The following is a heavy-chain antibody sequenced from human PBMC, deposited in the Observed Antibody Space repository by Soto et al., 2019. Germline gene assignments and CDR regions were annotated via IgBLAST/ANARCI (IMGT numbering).Heavy chain of an antibody. CDR2: ISYDGSNK. J-gene: IGHJ4*02. CDR3: ARVPDY. V-gene: IGHV3-30*03. Sequence: PGGSLRLSCAASGFTFSSYGMHWVRQAPGKGLEWVAVISYDGSNKYYADSVKSRFTISIDNSKNTLSLQLISLRAEDTAVYYCARVPDYWGQGTLVTVSS. CDR1: GFTFSSYG.